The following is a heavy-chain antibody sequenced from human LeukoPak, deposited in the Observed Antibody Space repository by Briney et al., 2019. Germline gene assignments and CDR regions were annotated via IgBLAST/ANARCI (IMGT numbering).Heavy chain of an antibody. CDR3: ARFERWTGTVYLDY. CDR1: GYTFTSYG. J-gene: IGHJ4*02. Sequence: ASVKVSCKASGYTFTSYGISWVRQAPGQGLEWMGWISAYNGNTNYAQKLQGRVTMTTDTSTSTAYVELRSLRSDDTVVYYCARFERWTGTVYLDYWGQGTLVTVSS. CDR2: ISAYNGNT. D-gene: IGHD3/OR15-3a*01. V-gene: IGHV1-18*01.